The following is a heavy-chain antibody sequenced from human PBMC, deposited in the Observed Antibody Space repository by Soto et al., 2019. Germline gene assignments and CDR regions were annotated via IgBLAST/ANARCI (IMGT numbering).Heavy chain of an antibody. CDR2: ISYDGSNK. J-gene: IGHJ3*02. Sequence: QVQLVESGGGVVQPGRSLRLSCAASGFTFSSYAMHWVRQAPGKGLAWVAVISYDGSNKYYADSVKGRFTISRDNSKNTLYLQMNSLRAEDTAVYYCARTDYGLAFDIWGQGTMVTVSS. CDR1: GFTFSSYA. V-gene: IGHV3-30-3*01. D-gene: IGHD4-17*01. CDR3: ARTDYGLAFDI.